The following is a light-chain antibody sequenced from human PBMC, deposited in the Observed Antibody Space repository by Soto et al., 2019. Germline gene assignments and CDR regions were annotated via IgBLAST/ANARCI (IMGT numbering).Light chain of an antibody. CDR2: GTS. Sequence: DIQMTQSPSSLSASVGDRVTITCRASQSISNYLHWYQQKPGKAPKLLIHGTSNLQSGVPSRFSGGGSGTQCTLTISSLQPEDFAMSYCQQSFSTIPFGQGTRLEIK. V-gene: IGKV1-39*01. J-gene: IGKJ5*01. CDR1: QSISNY. CDR3: QQSFSTIP.